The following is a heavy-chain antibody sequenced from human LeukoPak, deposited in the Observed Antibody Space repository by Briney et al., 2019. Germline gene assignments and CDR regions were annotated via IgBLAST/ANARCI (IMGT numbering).Heavy chain of an antibody. CDR3: ARDWTGYSSSWYSQYYFDY. CDR1: GGSFSGYY. Sequence: SETLSLTCAVYGGSFSGYYWSWIRQPPGKGLEWIGEINHSGSTNYNPSLKSRVTISVDTSKNQFSLKLSSVTAADTAVYYCARDWTGYSSSWYSQYYFDYWGQGTLVTVSS. CDR2: INHSGST. V-gene: IGHV4-34*01. J-gene: IGHJ4*02. D-gene: IGHD6-13*01.